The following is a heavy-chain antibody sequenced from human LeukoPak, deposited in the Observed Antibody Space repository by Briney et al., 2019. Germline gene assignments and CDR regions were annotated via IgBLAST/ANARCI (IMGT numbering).Heavy chain of an antibody. Sequence: GGSMRLSCAASAFTFDDYGMSWVRHAPGKGLEWVSGINWNGGSTGYADSVKGRFTISRDNAKNSLYLQMNSLRAEDTALYYCARDSGGWYSSYFDYWGQGTLVTVSS. CDR2: INWNGGST. CDR1: AFTFDDYG. CDR3: ARDSGGWYSSYFDY. V-gene: IGHV3-20*04. D-gene: IGHD6-19*01. J-gene: IGHJ4*02.